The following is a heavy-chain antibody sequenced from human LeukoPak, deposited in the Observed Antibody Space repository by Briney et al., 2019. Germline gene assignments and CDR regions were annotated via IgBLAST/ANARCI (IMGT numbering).Heavy chain of an antibody. CDR1: GYTFTSYG. J-gene: IGHJ4*02. V-gene: IGHV1-18*01. D-gene: IGHD1-26*01. CDR2: ISAYNGNT. CDR3: ARTWEYFDY. Sequence: GSVKVSCKASGYTFTSYGISGVRQAPGQGLEWIGWISAYNGNTNYAQKLQGRVTMTTDTSTSTAYMELRSLRSDDPVVYYCARTWEYFDYWGQGALVTVSS.